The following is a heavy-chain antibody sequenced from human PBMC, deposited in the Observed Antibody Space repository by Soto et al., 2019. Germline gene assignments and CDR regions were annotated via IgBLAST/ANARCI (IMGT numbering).Heavy chain of an antibody. CDR3: ASYDFWSGYARDY. Sequence: SETLSLTCAVSGGSISSSNWWSWVRQPPGKGLEWIGEIYHSGSTNYNPSLKSRVTISVDKSKNQFSLKLSSVTAADTAVYYCASYDFWSGYARDYWGQGTLVTVS. CDR2: IYHSGST. D-gene: IGHD3-3*01. J-gene: IGHJ4*02. V-gene: IGHV4-4*02. CDR1: GGSISSSNW.